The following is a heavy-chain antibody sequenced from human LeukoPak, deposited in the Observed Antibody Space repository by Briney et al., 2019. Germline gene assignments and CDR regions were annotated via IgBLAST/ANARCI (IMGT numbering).Heavy chain of an antibody. D-gene: IGHD2-2*01. Sequence: GESLKISCRGSGYSFTNYWIAWVRQMPGKGLGWMGIVYPSNSDTRYSPSFEGQVTISADKSINTAYVQWSSLKASDTAMYYCARRQGCSSTSCPPDYWGQGTLVTVSP. CDR1: GYSFTNYW. V-gene: IGHV5-51*01. CDR3: ARRQGCSSTSCPPDY. J-gene: IGHJ4*02. CDR2: VYPSNSDT.